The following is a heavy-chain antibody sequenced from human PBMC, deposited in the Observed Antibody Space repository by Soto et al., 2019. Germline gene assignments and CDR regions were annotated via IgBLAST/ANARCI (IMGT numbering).Heavy chain of an antibody. V-gene: IGHV4-59*01. J-gene: IGHJ5*02. CDR1: GGSISSYY. D-gene: IGHD3-16*01. CDR2: IYYSGST. Sequence: SETLSLTCTVSGGSISSYYWSWIRQPPGKGLEWIGYIYYSGSTNYNPSLKSRVTISVDTSKNQFSLKLSSVTAADTAVYYCARAYTPATPYWFDPWGQGTLVTVSS. CDR3: ARAYTPATPYWFDP.